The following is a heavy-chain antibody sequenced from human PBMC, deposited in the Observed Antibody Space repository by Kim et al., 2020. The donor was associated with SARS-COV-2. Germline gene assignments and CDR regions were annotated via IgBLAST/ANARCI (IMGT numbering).Heavy chain of an antibody. V-gene: IGHV3-49*04. D-gene: IGHD6-19*01. CDR1: GFTFSNYG. J-gene: IGHJ3*02. CDR3: TRGSGWYEFEAADI. Sequence: GGSLRLSCAASGFTFSNYGMSWVRQAPGKGLEWVGRIKSKTDGGTTEYAASVKGRFTISRDDSKNIAYLQMNSLKTEDTAVYYCTRGSGWYEFEAADIWGQGTMVTVSS. CDR2: IKSKTDGGTT.